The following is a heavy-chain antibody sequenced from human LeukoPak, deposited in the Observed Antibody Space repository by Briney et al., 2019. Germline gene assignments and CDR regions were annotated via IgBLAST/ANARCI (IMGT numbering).Heavy chain of an antibody. CDR2: IYPGDSDT. V-gene: IGHV5-51*01. D-gene: IGHD3-10*01. CDR3: ARLMTLVRGGLKRLPRSCGMDV. Sequence: KSGESLKISCKGSGYSFTSYWIGWVRPMPVKGLVWMGAIYPGDSDTTYSPSLQGQVTISADKSATTAYLQWNSLKASDTAIYYCARLMTLVRGGLKRLPRSCGMDVWGQGTTVTVS. J-gene: IGHJ6*02. CDR1: GYSFTSYW.